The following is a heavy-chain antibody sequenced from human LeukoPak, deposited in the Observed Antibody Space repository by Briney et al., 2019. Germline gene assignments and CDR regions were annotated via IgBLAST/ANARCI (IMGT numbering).Heavy chain of an antibody. D-gene: IGHD6-19*01. CDR3: ARDGDIAVATAPYYFDY. J-gene: IGHJ4*02. CDR2: ITGGSTTK. Sequence: GGSLRLSCAASGFTFSYYEMIWVRQAPGKGLEWVSYITGGSTTKNYADSVKGRFTISRDNARNSLYLQMNSLRAEDTAIYYCARDGDIAVATAPYYFDYWGQGILVTVSS. V-gene: IGHV3-48*03. CDR1: GFTFSYYE.